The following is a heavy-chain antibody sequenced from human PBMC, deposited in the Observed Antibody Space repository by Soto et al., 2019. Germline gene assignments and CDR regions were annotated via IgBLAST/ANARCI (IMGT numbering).Heavy chain of an antibody. CDR2: ISYDGSNK. CDR1: GFTFSSYG. Sequence: GGSLRLSCAASGFTFSSYGMHWVRQAPGKGLEWVAVISYDGSNKYYADSVKGRFTISRDNSKNTLYLQMNSLRAEDTAVYYCAKLPIYDSSGYCYWGQGTLVTVSS. J-gene: IGHJ4*02. CDR3: AKLPIYDSSGYCY. V-gene: IGHV3-30*18. D-gene: IGHD3-22*01.